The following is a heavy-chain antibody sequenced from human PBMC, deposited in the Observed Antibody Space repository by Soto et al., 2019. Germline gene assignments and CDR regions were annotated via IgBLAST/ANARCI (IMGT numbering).Heavy chain of an antibody. Sequence: VGSLRLSCEASGFIFTNFWMHWVRQVPGKGLVWVSRIDTSGSSTSYADSVKGRFTISRDNAKNTVSLQMSSLRAEDTGVYYCAKDSWYFDLWSQGSLVTVSS. D-gene: IGHD6-13*01. CDR3: AKDSWYFDL. J-gene: IGHJ4*02. CDR2: IDTSGSST. CDR1: GFIFTNFW. V-gene: IGHV3-74*01.